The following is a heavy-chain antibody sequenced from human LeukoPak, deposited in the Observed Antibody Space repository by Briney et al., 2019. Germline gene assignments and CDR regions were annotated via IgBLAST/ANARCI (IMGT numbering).Heavy chain of an antibody. V-gene: IGHV1-2*02. CDR3: ARVVGATSYYYYMDV. D-gene: IGHD1-26*01. CDR2: INPNSGGT. J-gene: IGHJ6*03. Sequence: GASVKVSCKASGYTFTGYFMHWVRQAPGQGLEWMGWINPNSGGTNSAQKFQGRVTMTRDTSISTAYMELSRLRSDDTAVYYCARVVGATSYYYYMDVWGKGTTVTVSS. CDR1: GYTFTGYF.